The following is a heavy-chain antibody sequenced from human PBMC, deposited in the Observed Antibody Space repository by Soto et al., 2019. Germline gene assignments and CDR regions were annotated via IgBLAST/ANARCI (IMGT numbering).Heavy chain of an antibody. CDR2: IIPILGIA. CDR1: GGTFSSYT. V-gene: IGHV1-69*02. CDR3: ASGTSYGGNWGAFDI. D-gene: IGHD7-27*01. J-gene: IGHJ3*02. Sequence: QVQLVQSGAEVKKPGSSVKVSCKASGGTFSSYTISWVRQAPGQGLEWMGRIIPILGIANYAQKFQGRVTITADKSTSTAYMELSSLRSEDTAVYYCASGTSYGGNWGAFDIWGQGTMVTVSS.